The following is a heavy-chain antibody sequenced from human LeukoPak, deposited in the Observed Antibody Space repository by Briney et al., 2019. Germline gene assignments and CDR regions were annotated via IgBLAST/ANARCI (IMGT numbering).Heavy chain of an antibody. V-gene: IGHV3-9*01. CDR1: GFTFDDYA. Sequence: PGGSLRLSCAASGFTFDDYAMHWVRQAPGKGLEWVSGISWNSGSIGYADSVKGRFTISRDNAKNTLYLQMNSLRAEDTAVYYCAKGNNGDPDYWGQGTLVTVSS. CDR3: AKGNNGDPDY. D-gene: IGHD4-17*01. CDR2: ISWNSGSI. J-gene: IGHJ4*02.